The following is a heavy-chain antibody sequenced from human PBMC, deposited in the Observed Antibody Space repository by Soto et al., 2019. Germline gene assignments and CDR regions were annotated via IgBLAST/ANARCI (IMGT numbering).Heavy chain of an antibody. Sequence: PSETLSLTCTVSGGSMSRYYWSWIRQPPGKGLEWIGYIYYSGSTNYNPSLKSRVTISVDTSKNQFSLKVTSVTAADTAVYYCARDVLGPVGYWFDPWGQGTLVTVSS. CDR1: GGSMSRYY. CDR3: ARDVLGPVGYWFDP. J-gene: IGHJ5*02. D-gene: IGHD1-26*01. V-gene: IGHV4-59*01. CDR2: IYYSGST.